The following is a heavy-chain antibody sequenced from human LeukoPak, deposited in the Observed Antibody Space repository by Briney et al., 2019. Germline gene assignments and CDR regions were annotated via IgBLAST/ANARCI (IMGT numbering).Heavy chain of an antibody. CDR1: GYTFTSYG. Sequence: ASVKVSCKASGYTFTSYGISWVRQAPGQGLEWMGWISAYNGNTNYAQKLQGRVTMTTDTSTSTGYMELRSLRSDDTAVYYCARGKITMIVDGSFDYWGQGTLITVSS. J-gene: IGHJ4*02. CDR3: ARGKITMIVDGSFDY. D-gene: IGHD3-22*01. CDR2: ISAYNGNT. V-gene: IGHV1-18*01.